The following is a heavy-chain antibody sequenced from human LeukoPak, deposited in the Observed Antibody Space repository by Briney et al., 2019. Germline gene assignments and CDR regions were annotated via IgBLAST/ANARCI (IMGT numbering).Heavy chain of an antibody. J-gene: IGHJ6*03. V-gene: IGHV1-18*01. D-gene: IGHD4-17*01. CDR2: ISAYNGNT. CDR1: GYTFTSYG. Sequence: ASVKVSCKASGYTFTSYGISWVRQAPGQGLEWMGWISAYNGNTNYAQKLQGRVTMTTDTSTSTAYMELRSLRSDDTAVYYCARVDYGDYPSRLYYYYYMDVWGKGTTVTVSS. CDR3: ARVDYGDYPSRLYYYYYMDV.